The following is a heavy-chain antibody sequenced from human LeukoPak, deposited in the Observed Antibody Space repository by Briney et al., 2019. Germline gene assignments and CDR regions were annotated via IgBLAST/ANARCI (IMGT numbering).Heavy chain of an antibody. D-gene: IGHD1-7*01. CDR2: TYYRSKWLH. Sequence: SQTLSLTCAISGDSVSSNSAAWNWIRQSPSRGLEWLGRTYYRSKWLHDYAISVKSRVTINPDTSKSQFSLQLNSGTPEDTAVYYCARNYSPDFDYWGQGTQVSVSS. CDR1: GDSVSSNSAA. V-gene: IGHV6-1*01. CDR3: ARNYSPDFDY. J-gene: IGHJ4*02.